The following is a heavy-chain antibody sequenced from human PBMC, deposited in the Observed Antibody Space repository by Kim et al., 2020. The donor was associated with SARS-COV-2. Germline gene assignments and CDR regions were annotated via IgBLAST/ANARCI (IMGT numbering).Heavy chain of an antibody. Sequence: SVKVSCKASGGTFSSYAISWVRQAPGQGLEWMGRIIPILGIANYAQKFQGRVTITADKSTSTAYMELSSLRSEDTAVHYCARVGSNYLHMDVWGKGTTVTVSS. CDR2: IIPILGIA. J-gene: IGHJ6*03. D-gene: IGHD1-26*01. CDR1: GGTFSSYA. V-gene: IGHV1-69*04. CDR3: ARVGSNYLHMDV.